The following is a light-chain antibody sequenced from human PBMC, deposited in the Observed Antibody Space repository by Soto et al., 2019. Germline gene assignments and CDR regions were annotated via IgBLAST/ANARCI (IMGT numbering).Light chain of an antibody. V-gene: IGKV1-17*01. CDR3: LQHNSYPIT. J-gene: IGKJ5*01. CDR1: QGIRND. Sequence: DIQMTQSPSCLSTSVWDRVSITFLASQGIRNDLGWYQQKAGKAPKRLIYAASSLQSGVPSRFRGSGSGTEFTLTISGLQPEDFATYYCLQHNSYPITFGQGTRLEI. CDR2: AAS.